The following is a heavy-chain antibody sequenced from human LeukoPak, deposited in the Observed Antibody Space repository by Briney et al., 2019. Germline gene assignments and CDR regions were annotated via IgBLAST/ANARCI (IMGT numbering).Heavy chain of an antibody. D-gene: IGHD1-26*01. J-gene: IGHJ4*02. CDR1: GFTVSSNY. CDR2: IYSGGST. V-gene: IGHV3-53*01. CDR3: ARLRHSGIHRGRFVDY. Sequence: GGSLRLSCAASGFTVSSNYMSWVRQAPGKGLEWVSVIYSGGSTYYADSVKGRFTISRDNSKNTLYLQMNSLRAEDTAVYYCARLRHSGIHRGRFVDYWGQGTLVTVSS.